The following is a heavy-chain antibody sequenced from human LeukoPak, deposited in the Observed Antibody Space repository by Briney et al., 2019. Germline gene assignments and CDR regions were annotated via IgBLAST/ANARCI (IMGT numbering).Heavy chain of an antibody. D-gene: IGHD2-2*01. Sequence: SETLSLTCTVSGGSISYSNSYWGWIRQPPGKGLEWIGNIYFSGSTYYNPSLKSRVTISVDTSKNQFSLKLSSVTAADTAVYYCARRGYCSSTSCYDYWGQGTLVTVSS. V-gene: IGHV4-39*01. J-gene: IGHJ4*02. CDR3: ARRGYCSSTSCYDY. CDR1: GGSISYSNSY. CDR2: IYFSGST.